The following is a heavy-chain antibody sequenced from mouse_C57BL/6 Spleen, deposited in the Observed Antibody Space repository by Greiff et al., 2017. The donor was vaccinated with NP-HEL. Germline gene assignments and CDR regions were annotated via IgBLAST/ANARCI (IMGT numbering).Heavy chain of an antibody. D-gene: IGHD2-2*01. J-gene: IGHJ1*03. CDR1: GFTFSNYW. CDR2: IRLKSDNYAT. CDR3: TGGGYAWYFDV. Sequence: EVQLVESGGGLVQPGGSMKLSCVASGFTFSNYWMNWVRQSPEKGLEWVAQIRLKSDNYATHYAESVKGRFTISRDDSKSSVYLQMNNLRAEDTGIYYCTGGGYAWYFDVWGTGTTVTVSS. V-gene: IGHV6-3*01.